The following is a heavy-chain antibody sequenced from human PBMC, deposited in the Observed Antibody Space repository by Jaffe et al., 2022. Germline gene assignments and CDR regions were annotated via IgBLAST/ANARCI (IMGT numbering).Heavy chain of an antibody. CDR2: ISGSGGST. D-gene: IGHD2-15*01. CDR1: GFTFSSYA. J-gene: IGHJ4*02. Sequence: EVQLLESGGGLVQPGGSLRLSCAASGFTFSSYAMSWVRQAPGKGLEWVSAISGSGGSTYYADSVKGRFTISRDNSKNTLYLQMNSLRAEDTAVYYCAKDSPYCSGGSCYFGYWGQGTLVTVSS. CDR3: AKDSPYCSGGSCYFGY. V-gene: IGHV3-23*01.